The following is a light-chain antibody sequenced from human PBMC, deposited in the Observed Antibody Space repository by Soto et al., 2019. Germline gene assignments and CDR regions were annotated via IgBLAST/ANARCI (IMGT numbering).Light chain of an antibody. CDR3: QQYNDWPPFT. CDR1: QSVSIN. Sequence: EIVMTQSPATLSMSPGEGATLSCRASQSVSINLAWFQLRPGQAPRLLIYHASTRATGIPARFSGSGSGTEFTLSISSLQSEDFGVYYCQQYNDWPPFTFGQGTRLDIK. CDR2: HAS. V-gene: IGKV3D-15*01. J-gene: IGKJ5*01.